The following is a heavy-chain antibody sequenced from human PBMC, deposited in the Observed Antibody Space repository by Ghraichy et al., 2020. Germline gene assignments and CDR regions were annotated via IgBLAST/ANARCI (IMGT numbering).Heavy chain of an antibody. V-gene: IGHV3-7*01. D-gene: IGHD3-16*02. CDR3: ASGVLSYDYVWGSYPLDS. CDR2: IKQDESEK. CDR1: GFTFSNYW. J-gene: IGHJ4*02. Sequence: GGSLRLSCAAFGFTFSNYWMTWVRQAPGRGLEWVANIKQDESEKYYVDSVKGRFTISRDNAKNLLFLQMNSLRAEDTAVYYCASGVLSYDYVWGSYPLDSCGQGTLVTVSS.